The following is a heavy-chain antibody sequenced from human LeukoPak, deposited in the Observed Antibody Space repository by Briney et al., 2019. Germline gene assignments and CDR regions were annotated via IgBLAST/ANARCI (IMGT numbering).Heavy chain of an antibody. CDR3: ARGGAWGQQLREYLQH. J-gene: IGHJ1*01. Sequence: DSVKGRFTISRDNSKNTLYLQMNSLRAEDTAVYYCARGGAWGQQLREYLQHWGQGTLVTVSS. D-gene: IGHD6-13*01. V-gene: IGHV3-53*01.